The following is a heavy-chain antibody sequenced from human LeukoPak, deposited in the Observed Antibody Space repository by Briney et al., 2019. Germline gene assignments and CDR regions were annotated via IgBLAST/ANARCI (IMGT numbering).Heavy chain of an antibody. CDR1: GGSLTNYY. CDR3: ARHRTRIAAARRDWFDP. Sequence: SETLSLTCTVSGGSLTNYYWSWIRQPPGKGLEWIGHSYYSGSTNYNPSLKSRVTISVDTSKNQFSLKLSSVTAADTAVYYCARHRTRIAAARRDWFDPWGQGTVVTVS. D-gene: IGHD6-13*01. V-gene: IGHV4-59*08. J-gene: IGHJ5*02. CDR2: SYYSGST.